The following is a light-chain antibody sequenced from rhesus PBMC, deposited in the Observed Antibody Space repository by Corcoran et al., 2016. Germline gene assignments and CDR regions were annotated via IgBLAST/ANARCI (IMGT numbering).Light chain of an antibody. CDR3: QQHADSPWT. J-gene: IGKJ1*01. CDR1: QGISTW. CDR2: RAS. Sequence: DIQMTQSPSSLSASVGDRVTITCRASQGISTWLAWYQQKPGKAPKLLIFRASNLDSGVPSRFSGSGSGTDFTLTISSLQPEDGATYYCQQHADSPWTFGQGTKVEIK. V-gene: IGKV1-69*01.